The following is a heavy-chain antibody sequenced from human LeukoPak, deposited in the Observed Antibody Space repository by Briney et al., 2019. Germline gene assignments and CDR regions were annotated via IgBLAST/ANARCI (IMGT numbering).Heavy chain of an antibody. D-gene: IGHD5-12*01. J-gene: IGHJ6*03. CDR3: AKGQPSGYDLYYYYYYMDV. CDR2: ISWDGGST. Sequence: PGGSLRLSCAASGFTFSSYWMSWVRQAPGKGLEWVSLISWDGGSTYYADSVKGRFTISRDNSKNSLYLQMNSLRAEDTALYYCAKGQPSGYDLYYYYYYMDVWGKGTTVTVSS. CDR1: GFTFSSYW. V-gene: IGHV3-43D*03.